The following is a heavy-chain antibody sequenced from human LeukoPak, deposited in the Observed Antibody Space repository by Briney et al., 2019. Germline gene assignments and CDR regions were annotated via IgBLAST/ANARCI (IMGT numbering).Heavy chain of an antibody. CDR3: ARGGWRIAADRVNWFDP. V-gene: IGHV4-61*02. Sequence: PSQTLSLTCTVSGGSISSGSYYWSWIRQPAGKGLEWIGRIYTSGSTNYNPSLKSRVTISVDTSKNQFSLKLSSVTAADTAVYYCARGGWRIAADRVNWFDPWGQGTLVTVSS. CDR2: IYTSGST. CDR1: GGSISSGSYY. D-gene: IGHD6-25*01. J-gene: IGHJ5*02.